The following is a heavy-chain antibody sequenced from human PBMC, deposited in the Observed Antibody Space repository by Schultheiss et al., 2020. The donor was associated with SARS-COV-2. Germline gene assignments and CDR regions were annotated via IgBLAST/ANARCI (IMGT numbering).Heavy chain of an antibody. V-gene: IGHV1-18*01. Sequence: ASVKVSCKASGYTFTSYGISWVRQAPGQGLEWMGWISAYNGNTNYAQKFQGRVTMTRDTSISTAYMELSRLRSDDTAVYYCARGYSGYDWVVPFDPWGQGTLVTVSS. CDR3: ARGYSGYDWVVPFDP. CDR2: ISAYNGNT. CDR1: GYTFTSYG. D-gene: IGHD5-12*01. J-gene: IGHJ5*02.